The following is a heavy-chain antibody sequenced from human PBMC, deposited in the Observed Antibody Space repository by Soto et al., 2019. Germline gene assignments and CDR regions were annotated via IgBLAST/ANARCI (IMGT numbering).Heavy chain of an antibody. J-gene: IGHJ5*02. CDR2: ISGAGSTT. CDR3: ALLNPVERFDN. Sequence: PGGSLRLSCAASGFTFTSYWMHWVRQTPGKGLVWVSCISGAGSTTIYADSVKGRFTVSRDNAKNTLYLQMNNLRVEDTAVYYCALLNPVERFDNWGQGTLVTVSS. D-gene: IGHD1-26*01. CDR1: GFTFTSYW. V-gene: IGHV3-74*01.